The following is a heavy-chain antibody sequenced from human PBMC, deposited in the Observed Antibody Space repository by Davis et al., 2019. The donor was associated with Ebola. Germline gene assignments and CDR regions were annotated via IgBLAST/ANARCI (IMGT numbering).Heavy chain of an antibody. D-gene: IGHD1-14*01. Sequence: GESLKISCAASGFTFSSYAMHWVRQAPGKGLEWVAVISYDGSNKYYADSVKGRFTISRDNSKNTLSLQMNSLRTEDTAVYYCVRTTGYYFHNMDVWGQGTTVTVS. CDR2: ISYDGSNK. J-gene: IGHJ6*03. CDR1: GFTFSSYA. V-gene: IGHV3-30*04. CDR3: VRTTGYYFHNMDV.